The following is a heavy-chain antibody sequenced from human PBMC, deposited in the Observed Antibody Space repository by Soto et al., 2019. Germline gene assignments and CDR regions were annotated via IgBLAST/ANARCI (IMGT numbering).Heavy chain of an antibody. J-gene: IGHJ4*02. D-gene: IGHD3-22*01. CDR3: ARDGVYDSSGYYFDY. CDR1: EFIFSSYG. Sequence: QVQLVESGGRVVQPGRSLRLSCAASEFIFSSYGMHWVRPAPGKGMEWVAVIWYDGSNKYYADSVKGRFTISRDNSKNTLYLQMYSLTAQDTAVYYCARDGVYDSSGYYFDYWGQGTLVTVSS. V-gene: IGHV3-33*01. CDR2: IWYDGSNK.